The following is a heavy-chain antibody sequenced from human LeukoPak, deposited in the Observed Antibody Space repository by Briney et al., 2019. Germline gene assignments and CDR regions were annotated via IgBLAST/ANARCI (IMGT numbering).Heavy chain of an antibody. D-gene: IGHD3-22*01. CDR2: ISAYNGYT. CDR1: GYTFTSYG. CDR3: ARDGHRMYYYESSDYRLDS. Sequence: ASVKVSCKASGYTFTSYGISWVRQAPGQGLEWMGWISAYNGYTKYAQKFQGRVTMTRDTSTSTAYMELRSLRSDDTAVYFCARDGHRMYYYESSDYRLDSWGQGTLVTVSS. V-gene: IGHV1-18*01. J-gene: IGHJ4*02.